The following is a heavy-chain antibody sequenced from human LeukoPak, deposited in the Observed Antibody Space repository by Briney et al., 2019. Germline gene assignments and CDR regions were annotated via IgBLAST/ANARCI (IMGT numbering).Heavy chain of an antibody. V-gene: IGHV1-2*06. D-gene: IGHD3-22*01. CDR3: ARDLGDSSGYYWFDP. CDR2: INPNSGDT. Sequence: GASVKVSCKASGYTFTGYYMHWVRQAPGQGLEWMGRINPNSGDTNSAQKFQGRVTMTRDTSISTAYMELSSLRSEDTAVYYCARDLGDSSGYYWFDPWGQGTLVTVSS. CDR1: GYTFTGYY. J-gene: IGHJ5*02.